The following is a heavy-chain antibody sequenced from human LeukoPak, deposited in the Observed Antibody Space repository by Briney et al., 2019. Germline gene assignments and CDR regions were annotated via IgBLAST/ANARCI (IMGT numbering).Heavy chain of an antibody. V-gene: IGHV4-4*07. Sequence: SETLSLTCTVSGGSITGYYWTWIRQPAGKGLEWIGRVSDTGRAYYNPSLKSRVTISVDTSKNQFSLKLSSVTAADTAVYYCAKREEQLGDAFDIWGQGTMVTVSS. CDR1: GGSITGYY. CDR2: VSDTGRA. D-gene: IGHD6-6*01. J-gene: IGHJ3*02. CDR3: AKREEQLGDAFDI.